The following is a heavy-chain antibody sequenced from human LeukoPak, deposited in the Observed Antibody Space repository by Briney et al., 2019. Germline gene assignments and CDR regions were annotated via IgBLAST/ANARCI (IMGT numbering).Heavy chain of an antibody. D-gene: IGHD3-3*02. Sequence: GGSLRLSCAASGFTVSDNYMNWVRQAPGKGLEWVSVIYYGNSGSTYYADSGKGRFTISRDNSKNTLYLHMNSLRAEDTAVYYCARELEFSRYWYFDLWGRGTLVSVSS. V-gene: IGHV3-53*01. J-gene: IGHJ2*01. CDR1: GFTVSDNY. CDR2: IYYGNSGST. CDR3: ARELEFSRYWYFDL.